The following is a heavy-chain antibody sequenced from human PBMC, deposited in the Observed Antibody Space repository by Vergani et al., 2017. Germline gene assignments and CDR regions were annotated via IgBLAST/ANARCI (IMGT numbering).Heavy chain of an antibody. CDR3: AKDWAGGSYYRPIDY. Sequence: EVQLVESGGGLIQPGGSLRLSCAASGFTVSSNYMSWVRQAPGKGLEWVSAISGSGGSTYYADSVKGRFTISRDNSKNTLYLQMNSLRAEDTAVYYCAKDWAGGSYYRPIDYWGQGTLVTVSS. CDR1: GFTVSSNY. J-gene: IGHJ4*02. V-gene: IGHV3-23*04. D-gene: IGHD1-26*01. CDR2: ISGSGGST.